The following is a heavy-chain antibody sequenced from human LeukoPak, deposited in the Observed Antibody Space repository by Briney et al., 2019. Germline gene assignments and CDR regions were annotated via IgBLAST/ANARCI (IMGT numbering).Heavy chain of an antibody. Sequence: SETLSLTCAVSGYSISSGYYWGWSRPPPGKGLEWIGSIYHSGSTYYNPSLKSRVTISVDTSKNQFSLKLSSVTAADTAVYYCAITVTMEGYYFDYWGQGTLVTVSS. D-gene: IGHD4-11*01. V-gene: IGHV4-38-2*01. CDR1: GYSISSGYY. CDR3: AITVTMEGYYFDY. J-gene: IGHJ4*02. CDR2: IYHSGST.